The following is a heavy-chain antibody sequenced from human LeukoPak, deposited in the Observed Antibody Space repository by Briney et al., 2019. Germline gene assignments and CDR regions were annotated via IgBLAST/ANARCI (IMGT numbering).Heavy chain of an antibody. CDR3: TRSSYYYYFDC. J-gene: IGHJ4*02. CDR2: FYYTGST. CDR1: GGSISSYY. Sequence: PSETLSLTCTVSGGSISSYYWSWIRQPPGKGLEWIGYFYYTGSTYYNPFLKSRVTISVDTSNNQFSLKLGSVTAADTAVYYCTRSSYYYYFDCWGRGTLVTVSS. V-gene: IGHV4-59*01. D-gene: IGHD1-26*01.